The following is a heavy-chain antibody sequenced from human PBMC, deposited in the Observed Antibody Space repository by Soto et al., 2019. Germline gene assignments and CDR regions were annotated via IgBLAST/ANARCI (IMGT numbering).Heavy chain of an antibody. CDR1: GFSLSDYS. V-gene: IGHV3-48*02. D-gene: IGHD1-7*01. CDR2: ISPKTGNT. CDR3: ARSNYAYDY. J-gene: IGHJ4*02. Sequence: EVQLVESGGGLVQPEGSLNLSCAASGFSLSDYSMNWVRQAPGKGLEWVSYISPKTGNTYYADSVKGRFTISRDIANNSVFLQINSLRDEDTAVYYCARSNYAYDYWGQGTLVSVSS.